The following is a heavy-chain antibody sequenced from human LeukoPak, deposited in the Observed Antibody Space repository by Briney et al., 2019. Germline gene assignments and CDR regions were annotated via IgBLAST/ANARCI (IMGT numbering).Heavy chain of an antibody. J-gene: IGHJ4*02. CDR1: GFTFNTYI. CDR2: IRNSTNAI. D-gene: IGHD5-18*01. V-gene: IGHV3-48*01. Sequence: GGSLRLSCAASGFTFNTYIMSWVRQAPGKGLEWVSYIRNSTNAIYYADSVRGRFTISRDNSKNTLYLQMNSLRAEDTAVYYCAREGELWLEFDYWGQGTLVTVSS. CDR3: AREGELWLEFDY.